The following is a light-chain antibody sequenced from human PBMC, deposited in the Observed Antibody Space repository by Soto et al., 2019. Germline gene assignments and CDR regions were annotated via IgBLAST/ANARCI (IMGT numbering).Light chain of an antibody. V-gene: IGKV3-20*01. CDR2: GAS. J-gene: IGKJ1*01. Sequence: EIVLTQSPGTLSLSPGETASLSCRASQSVSGKSLAWYQQKAGQAPRLLIYGASRRATGIPDRFSGSGSGTDFTLTISRLEPEDFAVYYCQQYVSSPWAFGQGTKVDIK. CDR1: QSVSGKS. CDR3: QQYVSSPWA.